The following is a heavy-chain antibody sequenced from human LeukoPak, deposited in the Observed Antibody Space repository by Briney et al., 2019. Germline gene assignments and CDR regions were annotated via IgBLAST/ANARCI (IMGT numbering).Heavy chain of an antibody. J-gene: IGHJ3*02. CDR2: INHSGST. CDR3: ARASIAAAGAFDI. V-gene: IGHV4-34*01. CDR1: GGSFSGYY. Sequence: PSETLSLTCAVYGGSFSGYYWSWIRQPPGKGLEWIGEINHSGSTNYNPSLKSRVTISVDTSKNQFSLKLSSVTAADTAVYYCARASIAAAGAFDIWGQGTMVTVSS. D-gene: IGHD6-13*01.